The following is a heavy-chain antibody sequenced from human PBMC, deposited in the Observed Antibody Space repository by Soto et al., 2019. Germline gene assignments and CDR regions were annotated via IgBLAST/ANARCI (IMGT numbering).Heavy chain of an antibody. CDR3: ATEDDYNDYFEN. Sequence: QVQLQESGPGLVKPSQTLSLTCTVSGGSISSGGYYWDWIRQHPGKGLEWIGYISSSGSTSYNPSHSSRVTISVDASKNPFSLRLNSVTAEDTAVYYCATEDDYNDYFENWGQGTLVTVSS. D-gene: IGHD4-4*01. CDR2: ISSSGST. V-gene: IGHV4-31*03. CDR1: GGSISSGGYY. J-gene: IGHJ4*02.